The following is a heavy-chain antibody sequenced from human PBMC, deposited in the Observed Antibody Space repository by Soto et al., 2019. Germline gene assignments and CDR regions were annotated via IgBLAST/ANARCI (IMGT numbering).Heavy chain of an antibody. CDR1: GYTFTSYC. V-gene: IGHV1-18*04. J-gene: IGHJ3*02. CDR2: ISAYNGNT. Sequence: QVQLVQSGAEVKKPGASVKVSCKASGYTFTSYCISWERQAPGQGLEWMGWISAYNGNTNYAQKLQGRVTMTADTCTGTAYMELRSLRSDVTAVYYCARDGIDIVVVVAAIDAFDIWGRGTMVTVSS. D-gene: IGHD2-15*01. CDR3: ARDGIDIVVVVAAIDAFDI.